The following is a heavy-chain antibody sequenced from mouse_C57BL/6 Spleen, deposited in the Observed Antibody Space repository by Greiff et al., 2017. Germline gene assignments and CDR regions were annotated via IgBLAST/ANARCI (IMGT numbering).Heavy chain of an antibody. V-gene: IGHV1-55*01. J-gene: IGHJ2*01. Sequence: QVQLQQSGAELVKPGASVKMSCKASGYTFTSYWITWVKQRPGQGLEWIGDIYPGSGSTNYNEKFKSKSTLTLDTSSSTAYMQLSSLTSEDSAVYYCARGGSGYDYWGQGTTLTVSS. D-gene: IGHD3-2*02. CDR2: IYPGSGST. CDR1: GYTFTSYW. CDR3: ARGGSGYDY.